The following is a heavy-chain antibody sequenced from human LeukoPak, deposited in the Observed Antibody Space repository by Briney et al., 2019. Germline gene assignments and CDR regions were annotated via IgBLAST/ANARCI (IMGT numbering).Heavy chain of an antibody. J-gene: IGHJ3*02. V-gene: IGHV1-18*01. CDR3: ARSDYYDSSGYSDGAFDI. CDR1: GYTFTSYG. D-gene: IGHD3-22*01. CDR2: ISAYNGNT. Sequence: ASVKVSCKASGYTFTSYGISWVRQAPGQGLEWMGWISAYNGNTNCAQKLQGRVTMTTDTSTSTAYMELSSLRSEDTAVYYCARSDYYDSSGYSDGAFDIWGQGTMVTVSP.